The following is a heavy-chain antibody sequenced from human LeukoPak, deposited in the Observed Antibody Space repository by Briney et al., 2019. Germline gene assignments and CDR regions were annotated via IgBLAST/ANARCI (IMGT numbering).Heavy chain of an antibody. CDR2: INHNSGVT. J-gene: IGHJ6*03. V-gene: IGHV1-2*02. CDR3: ARGTDYGDYGGTWFYYYYMDV. Sequence: AASVKVSCKASGYTFTAHYLHWVRQAPGQGLEWMAWINHNSGVTKYAEKFQGRVTVTRDTSTSTAYMELSRLRSDATAVYYCARGTDYGDYGGTWFYYYYMDVWGEGTTVTVSS. CDR1: GYTFTAHY. D-gene: IGHD4-17*01.